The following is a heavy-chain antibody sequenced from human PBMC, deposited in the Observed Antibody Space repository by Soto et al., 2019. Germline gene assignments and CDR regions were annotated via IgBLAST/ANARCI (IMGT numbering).Heavy chain of an antibody. V-gene: IGHV3-48*02. J-gene: IGHJ6*02. CDR2: ISSSSSTI. CDR3: ARRYRVRGWDYYGMDV. CDR1: GFTLGTYS. D-gene: IGHD1-26*01. Sequence: GGSLRLSCAGSGFTLGTYSMNWVRQAAGEGLEWIAYISSSSSTIYYADSVKGRFTISRDNAKNSLYLQMNSLRDEDTAVYYCARRYRVRGWDYYGMDVWGQGTTVTVSS.